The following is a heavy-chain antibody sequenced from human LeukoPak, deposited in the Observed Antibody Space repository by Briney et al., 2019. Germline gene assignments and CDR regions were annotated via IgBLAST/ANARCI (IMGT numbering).Heavy chain of an antibody. CDR1: GFTFSSYS. D-gene: IGHD3-10*01. J-gene: IGHJ4*02. Sequence: PGGSLRLSCAASGFTFSSYSMNWVRQAPGKGLEWVSSISSSSSYIYYADSVKGRFTISRDNSKNTLYLQMNSLRAEDTAVYYCAKDREALWFGELLDYWGQGTLVTVSS. CDR3: AKDREALWFGELLDY. V-gene: IGHV3-21*01. CDR2: ISSSSSYI.